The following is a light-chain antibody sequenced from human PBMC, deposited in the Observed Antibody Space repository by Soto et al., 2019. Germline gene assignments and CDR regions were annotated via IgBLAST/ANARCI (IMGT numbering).Light chain of an antibody. J-gene: IGKJ4*01. CDR1: QSISSD. CDR3: QQSYSTPLLT. CDR2: AAS. Sequence: DIQMTQSPSSLSASVGDRVTITCRASQSISSDLNWYQQKPGKAPKLLIYAASSLQSGVPSRFSGSGSGTDFTLTISSLQPEDFATYDCQQSYSTPLLTFGGGTKVEIK. V-gene: IGKV1-39*01.